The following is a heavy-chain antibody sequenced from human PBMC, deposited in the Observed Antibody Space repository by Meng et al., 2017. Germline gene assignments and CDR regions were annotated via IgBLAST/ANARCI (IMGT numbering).Heavy chain of an antibody. J-gene: IGHJ4*02. CDR1: GDTVSSDSAP. CDR2: TYYRSKWYN. D-gene: IGHD3-10*02. V-gene: IGHV6-1*01. Sequence: QLQQSGPGLMKPAKTPSLTCAISGDTVSSDSAPWNWIRQSPSRGLEWLGRTYYRSKWYNDFAVSVKSRILINPDTSKNHFSLQLNSVTPEDTAVYYCASGWSMFQAWGQGTLVTVSS. CDR3: ASGWSMFQA.